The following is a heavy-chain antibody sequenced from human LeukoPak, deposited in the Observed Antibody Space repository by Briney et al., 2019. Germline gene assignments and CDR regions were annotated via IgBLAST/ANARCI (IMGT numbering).Heavy chain of an antibody. CDR3: ARDSSYYDSSGRSYYYYGMDV. Sequence: GGSLRLSCAASGVTFSSYWMSWVRQAPGKGLEWVANIKDDGSEKYYVDSVKGRFTISRDNAKNSLYLQMNSLRAEDTAVYYCARDSSYYDSSGRSYYYYGMDVWGQGTTVTVSS. CDR2: IKDDGSEK. D-gene: IGHD3-22*01. V-gene: IGHV3-7*01. CDR1: GVTFSSYW. J-gene: IGHJ6*02.